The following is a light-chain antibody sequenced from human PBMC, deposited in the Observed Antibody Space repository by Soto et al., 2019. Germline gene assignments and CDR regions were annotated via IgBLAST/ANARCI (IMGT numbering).Light chain of an antibody. CDR1: SSDVGRYDF. V-gene: IGLV2-14*01. CDR3: SSYTNSSTFV. J-gene: IGLJ1*01. Sequence: QSALAQPASVSGSPGQSITISCTGTSSDVGRYDFVSWFQQHPGKAPKLMIYDVSIRPSGVSDHFSGSKSGNTASLTISGLQAEDEADYYCSSYTNSSTFVFGTGTKLTVL. CDR2: DVS.